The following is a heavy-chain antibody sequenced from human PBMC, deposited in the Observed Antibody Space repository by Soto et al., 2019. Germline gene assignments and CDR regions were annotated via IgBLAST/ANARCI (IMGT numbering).Heavy chain of an antibody. Sequence: PWESLKITCEGCGYTCTYYWLGLVRQMPGKGLEWMGVTYPFDPDTRYRPSFHGRVTISAVQSTNTAYLELRRLQASDAAISYCGGGDGGGTKGLDDWGQGPLVTASS. CDR3: GGGDGGGTKGLDD. V-gene: IGHV5-51*01. J-gene: IGHJ4*01. CDR2: TYPFDPDT. D-gene: IGHD3-16*01. CDR1: GYTCTYYW.